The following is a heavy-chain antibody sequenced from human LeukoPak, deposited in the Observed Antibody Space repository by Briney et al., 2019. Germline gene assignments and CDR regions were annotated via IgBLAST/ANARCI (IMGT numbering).Heavy chain of an antibody. V-gene: IGHV3-23*01. D-gene: IGHD5-12*01. Sequence: GGSLRLSCAASGFTFSSYAMSWVRQAPGKGLEWVSAISGSGGSTYYADSVKGRFTISRDNAKNSLYLQMDSLRAEDTAVYYCARAWVAFDYWGQGTLVTVSS. CDR3: ARAWVAFDY. CDR2: ISGSGGST. J-gene: IGHJ4*02. CDR1: GFTFSSYA.